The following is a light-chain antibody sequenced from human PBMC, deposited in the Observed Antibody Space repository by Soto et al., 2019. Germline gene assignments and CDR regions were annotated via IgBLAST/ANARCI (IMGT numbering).Light chain of an antibody. V-gene: IGLV1-44*01. CDR2: SDH. Sequence: QSVLTQPPSASGTPGQRVIISCSGSSSNLGSNSVSWFQHLPGTAPKLLIYSDHQRPSGVPDRFSGAKSGTSASLAISGLQSEDEADYFCAAWDDSPDRPRVFGTGTKLTVL. CDR3: AAWDDSPDRPRV. CDR1: SSNLGSNS. J-gene: IGLJ1*01.